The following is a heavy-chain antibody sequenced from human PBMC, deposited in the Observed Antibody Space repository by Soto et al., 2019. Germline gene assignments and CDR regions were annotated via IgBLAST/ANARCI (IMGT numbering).Heavy chain of an antibody. CDR1: GYTFTIYG. CDR3: ARGGHIAAAEYYYYDGMDV. D-gene: IGHD6-13*01. J-gene: IGHJ6*02. CDR2: SSAYTGNT. Sequence: ASVKVCCKGSGYTFTIYGISWVRKAPGQGLEWMGWSSAYTGNTNYEQKLQGRATMTTYTSTSTAYMEQRSLRSDYTAVYLCARGGHIAAAEYYYYDGMDVGGQGTTVTVFS. V-gene: IGHV1-18*01.